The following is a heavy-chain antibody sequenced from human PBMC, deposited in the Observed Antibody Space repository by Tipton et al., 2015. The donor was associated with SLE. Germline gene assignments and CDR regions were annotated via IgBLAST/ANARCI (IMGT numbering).Heavy chain of an antibody. CDR2: IYYSGNT. J-gene: IGHJ2*01. D-gene: IGHD3-22*01. V-gene: IGHV4-39*07. CDR1: GGTISSSSYY. Sequence: TLSLTCTVSGGTISSSSYYWGWIRQPPGKGLEWIGSIYYSGNTYYNPSLKGRFTISVDTSKNQFSLKLSSVTAADTAVYYCARGLVAVANVWFFGRWRRGTLVAVSA. CDR3: ARGLVAVANVWFFGR.